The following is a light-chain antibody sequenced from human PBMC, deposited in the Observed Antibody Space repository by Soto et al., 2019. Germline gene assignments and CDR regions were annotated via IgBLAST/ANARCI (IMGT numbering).Light chain of an antibody. V-gene: IGLV2-14*01. CDR3: ISSTGSSTYV. J-gene: IGLJ1*01. Sequence: QSVLTQPASVSGSPGQSITISCTGTSSDVGNYNSVSWYQQHPGKAPKLMIYDVSNRPSGVSHRCSGSKSGNTASLPRSGLQDEADSDYYCISSTGSSTYVFGAGTKLTVL. CDR2: DVS. CDR1: SSDVGNYNS.